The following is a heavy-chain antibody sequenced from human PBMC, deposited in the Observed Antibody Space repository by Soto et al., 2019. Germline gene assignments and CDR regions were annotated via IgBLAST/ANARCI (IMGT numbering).Heavy chain of an antibody. J-gene: IGHJ4*02. CDR1: GYTFTNYA. CDR2: ISAYNGNT. D-gene: IGHD3-22*01. V-gene: IGHV1-18*01. CDR3: ARGIHYYDSSGYLY. Sequence: ASVKVSCKASGYTFTNYAMHWVRQALGQGLEWMGWISAYNGNTNYAQKLQGRVTMTTDTSTSTAYMELRSLRSDDTAVYYCARGIHYYDSSGYLYWGQGTLVSVSS.